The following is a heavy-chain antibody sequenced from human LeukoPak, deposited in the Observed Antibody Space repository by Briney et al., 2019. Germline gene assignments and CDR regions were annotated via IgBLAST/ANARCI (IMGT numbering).Heavy chain of an antibody. J-gene: IGHJ3*02. CDR3: AKRPGPMNPRAFDI. D-gene: IGHD7-27*01. Sequence: PGRSLRLSCAASGFTFSSYGMHWVRQAPGKGLEWVAVISSDGSNKYYADSVKGRFTISRDNSKNTLYLQMNSLRAEDTAVYYCAKRPGPMNPRAFDIWGQGTMVTVSS. CDR1: GFTFSSYG. CDR2: ISSDGSNK. V-gene: IGHV3-30*18.